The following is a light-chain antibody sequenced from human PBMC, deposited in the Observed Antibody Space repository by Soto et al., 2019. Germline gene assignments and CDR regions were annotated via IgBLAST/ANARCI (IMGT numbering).Light chain of an antibody. V-gene: IGLV2-14*01. CDR3: SSYTSSVYV. J-gene: IGLJ1*01. CDR2: DVS. CDR1: SSDVGGYNY. Sequence: QSALTQPASVSGSPGQSITISCTGTSSDVGGYNYDSWYQQHPGKAPKLMIYDVSNRPSGVSNRFSGSKSGNTASLTISGLQAEDEADYYCSSYTSSVYVFGTGTKLTVL.